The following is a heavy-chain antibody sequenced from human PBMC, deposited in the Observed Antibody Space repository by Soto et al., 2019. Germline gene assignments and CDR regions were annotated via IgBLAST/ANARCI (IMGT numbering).Heavy chain of an antibody. CDR1: GVNFSSYG. CDR2: IWNDGSNE. D-gene: IGHD2-15*01. V-gene: IGHV3-33*01. CDR3: ARDQTGSGGYSDS. Sequence: GGSLRLSCEASGVNFSSYGIHWVRQAPGKGLEWVAIIWNDGSNEYYADSVKGRFTISRDNSKNTVYLQVSKLRAEDTAVYFCARDQTGSGGYSDSWGQGTLVTVSS. J-gene: IGHJ4*02.